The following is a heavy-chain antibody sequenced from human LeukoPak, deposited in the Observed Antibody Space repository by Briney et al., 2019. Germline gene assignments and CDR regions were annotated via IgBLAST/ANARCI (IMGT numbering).Heavy chain of an antibody. CDR2: IYYSGST. D-gene: IGHD3-9*01. V-gene: IGHV4-59*08. J-gene: IGHJ4*02. CDR1: GGSISSYY. CDR3: ARLSRRYFAGLFYPDYFDY. Sequence: SETLSLTCTVSGGSISSYYWSWIRQPPGKGLEWIGYIYYSGSTNYNPSLKSGFTISVDTSKNQFFLMLSSVTAADTAVYYCARLSRRYFAGLFYPDYFDYWGQGTLVTVSS.